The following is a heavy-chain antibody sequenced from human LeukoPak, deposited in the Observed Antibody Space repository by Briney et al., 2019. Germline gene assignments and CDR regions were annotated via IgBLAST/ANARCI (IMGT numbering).Heavy chain of an antibody. CDR2: ISAYNGNT. Sequence: GASVKVSCKASGYTFTSYGISWARQAPGQGLEWMGWISAYNGNTNYAQKLQGRVTMTTDTSTSTAYMELRSLRSDDTAVYYCARVVGGAYYYYYYMDVWGKGTTVTVSS. V-gene: IGHV1-18*01. CDR3: ARVVGGAYYYYYYMDV. D-gene: IGHD3-16*01. CDR1: GYTFTSYG. J-gene: IGHJ6*03.